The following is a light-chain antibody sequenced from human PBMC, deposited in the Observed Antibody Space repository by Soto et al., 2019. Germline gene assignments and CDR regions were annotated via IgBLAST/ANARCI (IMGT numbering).Light chain of an antibody. CDR3: SSYAGSNNYV. CDR1: SSDVGGYNY. CDR2: EVS. Sequence: QSALTQPPSASGSPGQSVTISCTGTSSDVGGYNYVSWYQQHPGKAPKLMIYEVSKRPSGVPDRFSGSKSGNTASLTASGLHAEDEDDYCCSSYAGSNNYVFGTGTKVTVL. V-gene: IGLV2-8*01. J-gene: IGLJ1*01.